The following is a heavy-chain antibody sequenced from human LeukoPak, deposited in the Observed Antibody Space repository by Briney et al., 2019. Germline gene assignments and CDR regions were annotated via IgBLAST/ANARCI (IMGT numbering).Heavy chain of an antibody. J-gene: IGHJ4*02. Sequence: GGSLRLSCAASGFTFEDYAMHWVRQAPGKGLEWVSGINWNSGSIGYADSVKGRFTISRDNVMNSLYLQMNSLRPEDTALYYCARAMTTVFDYWGQGTLVTVSS. CDR2: INWNSGSI. D-gene: IGHD4-17*01. CDR3: ARAMTTVFDY. V-gene: IGHV3-9*01. CDR1: GFTFEDYA.